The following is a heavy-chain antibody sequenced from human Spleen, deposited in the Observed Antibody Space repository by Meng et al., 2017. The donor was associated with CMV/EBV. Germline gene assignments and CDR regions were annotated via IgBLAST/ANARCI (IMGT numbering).Heavy chain of an antibody. V-gene: IGHV3-30-3*01. CDR2: ISYDGSNK. J-gene: IGHJ3*02. CDR1: GFTFSSYA. Sequence: GGSLRLSCAASGFTFSSYAMHWVRQAPGKGLEWVAVISYDGSNKYYADSVKGRFTISGDNSKNTLYLQMNSLRADDTAVYYCAKGYREYQLLEDAFDIWGQGTMVTVSS. CDR3: AKGYREYQLLEDAFDI. D-gene: IGHD2-2*01.